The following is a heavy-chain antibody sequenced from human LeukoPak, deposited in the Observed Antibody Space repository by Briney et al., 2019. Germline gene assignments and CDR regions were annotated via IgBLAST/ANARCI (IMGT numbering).Heavy chain of an antibody. J-gene: IGHJ4*02. CDR2: INTNTGNP. CDR1: GYTFTGYY. V-gene: IGHV7-4-1*01. D-gene: IGHD6-13*01. CDR3: ARDNVAAAGNFDY. Sequence: ASVKVSCKASGYTFTGYYMHWVRQAPGQGLEWMGWINTNTGNPTYAQGFTGRFVFSLDTSVSTAYLQICSLKAEDTAVYYCARDNVAAAGNFDYWGQGTLVTVSS.